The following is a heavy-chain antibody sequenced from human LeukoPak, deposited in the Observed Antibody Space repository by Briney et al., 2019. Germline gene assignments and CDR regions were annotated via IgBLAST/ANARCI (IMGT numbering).Heavy chain of an antibody. J-gene: IGHJ3*01. CDR3: AKDSYASGRPLHTFDV. CDR2: ISGSGAST. CDR1: VTPSIHA. Sequence: GGSLRHSRVPPLVTPSIHAITAGPPAPGKGLEWVSAISGSGASTHYADSVKGPFTISRDNSKNTLFLQMNSLRAEDTAIYYCAKDSYASGRPLHTFDVGGQGTMVTVS. V-gene: IGHV3-23*01. D-gene: IGHD3-10*01.